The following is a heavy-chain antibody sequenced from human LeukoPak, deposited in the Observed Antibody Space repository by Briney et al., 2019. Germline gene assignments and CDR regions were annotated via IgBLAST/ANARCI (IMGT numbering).Heavy chain of an antibody. J-gene: IGHJ6*03. V-gene: IGHV4-4*07. CDR3: ARARDSSGRDGVAYMDV. D-gene: IGHD3-22*01. CDR2: IYTSGST. Sequence: SETLSLTCTVSGGSISSYYWSWIRQPAGKGLEWIGRIYTSGSTNYNPSLKSRVTMSVDTSKNQFSLKLSSVTAADTAVYYCARARDSSGRDGVAYMDVWGKGTTVTVSS. CDR1: GGSISSYY.